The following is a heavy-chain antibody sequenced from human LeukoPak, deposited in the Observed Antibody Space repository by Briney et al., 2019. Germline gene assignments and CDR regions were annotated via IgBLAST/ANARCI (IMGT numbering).Heavy chain of an antibody. V-gene: IGHV3-23*01. CDR2: VSGSGGTT. CDR3: AITTGYSDYSPFHH. CDR1: GFTFSIYV. J-gene: IGHJ1*01. Sequence: GGSLRLSCAASGFTFSIYVMSWVRQAPGKGLEWVSTVSGSGGTTYHADSVKGRLTISRDNSKNTLYLQMNSLRVEDTAVYFCAITTGYSDYSPFHHRGQGTLVTVSS. D-gene: IGHD4-11*01.